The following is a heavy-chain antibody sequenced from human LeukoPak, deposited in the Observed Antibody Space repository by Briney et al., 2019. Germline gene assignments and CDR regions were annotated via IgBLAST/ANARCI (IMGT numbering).Heavy chain of an antibody. J-gene: IGHJ4*02. CDR3: GRLSYVRGIDY. Sequence: PSETLSLTCSVSGDSISSSTYYWGWIRQPPGKGMEWIGSIYYSGSTYYNPSLKSRITISVDTSKNQFSLKLSPVTAADTAMHYCGRLSYVRGIDYWGQGTLVTVSS. CDR1: GDSISSSTYY. D-gene: IGHD3-10*02. V-gene: IGHV4-39*01. CDR2: IYYSGST.